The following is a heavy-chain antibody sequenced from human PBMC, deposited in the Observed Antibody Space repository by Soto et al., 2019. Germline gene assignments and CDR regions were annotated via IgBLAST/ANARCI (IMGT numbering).Heavy chain of an antibody. Sequence: PGESLKISCPASGYSFGIYSISWVRQVPGKGLEWVGKIEPSDSSTIYSPSFQGHVTISVDKSINTAYLQWRSLRASDTAMYFCAILNYFDPWGQGSLVTVSS. J-gene: IGHJ5*02. CDR2: IEPSDSST. CDR3: AILNYFDP. D-gene: IGHD4-4*01. V-gene: IGHV5-10-1*01. CDR1: GYSFGIYS.